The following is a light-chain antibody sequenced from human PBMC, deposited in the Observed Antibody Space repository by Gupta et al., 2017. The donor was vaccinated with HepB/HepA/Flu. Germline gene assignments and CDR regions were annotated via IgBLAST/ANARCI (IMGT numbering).Light chain of an antibody. CDR1: QSVSSSY. V-gene: IGKV3-20*01. Sequence: EIVLTQSPGTLSLSPGERTTLSCRASQSVSSSYLAWYQQKPGQAPRLLIYGASSRATGIPDRFSGSGSGTDFTFTISRLEPEDFAVYYCQQEGSSPFIFGQGTKMEIK. CDR2: GAS. CDR3: QQEGSSPFI. J-gene: IGKJ2*01.